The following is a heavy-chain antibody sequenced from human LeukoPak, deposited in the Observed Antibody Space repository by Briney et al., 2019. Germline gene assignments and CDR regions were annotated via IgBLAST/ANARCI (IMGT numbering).Heavy chain of an antibody. D-gene: IGHD6-13*01. V-gene: IGHV5-51*01. Sequence: GESLKISCKGSGYIFSDFWIVWVRQMPGKGLEWMGIIYPGDSDTRYSPSFQGQVSISADKSISTAYLQWSSLRASDTALYYCARGKSSSGWFDLWGQGTRVIISS. CDR3: ARGKSSSGWFDL. J-gene: IGHJ5*02. CDR1: GYIFSDFW. CDR2: IYPGDSDT.